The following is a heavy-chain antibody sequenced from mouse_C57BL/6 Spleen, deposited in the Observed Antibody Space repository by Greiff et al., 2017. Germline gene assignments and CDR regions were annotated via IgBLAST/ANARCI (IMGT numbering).Heavy chain of an antibody. CDR2: INPNHGGT. CDR3: ARGLLIMDY. D-gene: IGHD2-10*01. J-gene: IGHJ4*01. V-gene: IGHV1-26*01. Sequence: EVQLQQSGPELVKPGASVKISCKASGYTFTDYYMNWVKQSHGKSLEWIGDINPNHGGTSYNQKFKGKATLTVDKSSSTAYMELHSLTSEDSAVYYSARGLLIMDYWGQGTSVTVSS. CDR1: GYTFTDYY.